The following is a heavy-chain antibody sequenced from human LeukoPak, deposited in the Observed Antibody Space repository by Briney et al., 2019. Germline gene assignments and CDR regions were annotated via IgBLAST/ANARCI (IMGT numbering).Heavy chain of an antibody. CDR1: GFTFSSYA. Sequence: GGSLRLSCAASGFTFSSYAMSWVRQAPGKGLEWISAISGSGGNTYYADSVKGRFTISRDNSKNTLYLQMNSLRAEDTAVYYCAKDVLLWFGELLSRFDYWGQGTLVTVSS. V-gene: IGHV3-23*01. CDR2: ISGSGGNT. J-gene: IGHJ4*02. CDR3: AKDVLLWFGELLSRFDY. D-gene: IGHD3-10*01.